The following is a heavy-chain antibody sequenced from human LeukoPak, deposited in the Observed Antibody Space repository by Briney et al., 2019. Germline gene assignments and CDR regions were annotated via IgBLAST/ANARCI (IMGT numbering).Heavy chain of an antibody. Sequence: ASVKVSCKASGYTFTSYDINWVQQATGQGLEWMGWMNPNSGNTGYAQKFQGRVTIPRNTSISTAYMELSSLRSEDTDVYYCARRDGYNYVDYWGQGTLVTVSS. CDR3: ARRDGYNYVDY. J-gene: IGHJ4*02. CDR2: MNPNSGNT. CDR1: GYTFTSYD. V-gene: IGHV1-8*03. D-gene: IGHD5-24*01.